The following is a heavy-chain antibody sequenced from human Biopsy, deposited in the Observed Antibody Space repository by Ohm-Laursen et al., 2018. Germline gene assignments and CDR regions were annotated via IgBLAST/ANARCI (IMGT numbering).Heavy chain of an antibody. Sequence: SDTLSLTCTVSGDSISSYYWSWIRQPPGKGLEWIGSIFYRGSTHYKPSLESRVNISVDTSKNQFSLKLNSVTAADTAVYYCARDYDTSGYYYVSWGQGTLVTVSS. V-gene: IGHV4-59*05. D-gene: IGHD3-22*01. J-gene: IGHJ5*02. CDR1: GDSISSYY. CDR2: IFYRGST. CDR3: ARDYDTSGYYYVS.